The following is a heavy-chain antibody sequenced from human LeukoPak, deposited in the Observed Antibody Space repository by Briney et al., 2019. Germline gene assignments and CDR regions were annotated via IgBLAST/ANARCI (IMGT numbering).Heavy chain of an antibody. CDR3: AKDPGRMGAIPGAFDI. CDR1: GFTFSSYA. D-gene: IGHD1-26*01. J-gene: IGHJ3*02. Sequence: GGSLRLSCAASGFTFSSYAMSWVRQAPGKGLEWVSAISGSGGSTYYADSVKGRFTISRDNSKNTLYLQMNSLRAEDTAVYYCAKDPGRMGAIPGAFDIWGQGTMVTVSS. CDR2: ISGSGGST. V-gene: IGHV3-23*01.